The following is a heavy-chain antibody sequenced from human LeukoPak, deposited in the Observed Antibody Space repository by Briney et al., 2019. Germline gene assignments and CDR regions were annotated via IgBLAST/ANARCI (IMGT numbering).Heavy chain of an antibody. CDR2: IYTSGST. V-gene: IGHV4-4*07. J-gene: IGHJ5*02. CDR1: GGSISSYY. D-gene: IGHD6-13*01. CDR3: ARNGGQQLHPGLDL. Sequence: SETLSLTCTVSGGSISSYYWSWIRQPAGKGLEWIGRIYTSGSTNYNPSLKSRVTMSVDTSKNQFSLELSSVTAADTAVYYCARNGGQQLHPGLDLWGQGTLVTVSS.